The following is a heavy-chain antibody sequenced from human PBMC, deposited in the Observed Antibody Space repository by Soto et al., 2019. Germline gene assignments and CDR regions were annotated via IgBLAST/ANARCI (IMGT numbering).Heavy chain of an antibody. J-gene: IGHJ4*02. D-gene: IGHD3-9*01. CDR3: ASGPQYDILTGYYHYFDY. Sequence: ASVKVSCKASGYTFTSYDINWVRQATGQGLEWMGWMNPNSGNTGYAQKFQGRVTMTRNTSISTAYMELSSLRSEDTAVYYCASGPQYDILTGYYHYFDYWGQGTLVTVSS. V-gene: IGHV1-8*01. CDR1: GYTFTSYD. CDR2: MNPNSGNT.